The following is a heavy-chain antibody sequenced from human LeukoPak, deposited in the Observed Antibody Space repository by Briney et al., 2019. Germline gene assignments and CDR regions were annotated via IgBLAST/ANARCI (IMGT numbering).Heavy chain of an antibody. CDR2: INPKSGGT. V-gene: IGHV1-2*02. CDR3: ARKGYDSSGYLGY. J-gene: IGHJ4*02. D-gene: IGHD3-22*01. CDR1: GYTFTGYY. Sequence: ASVKLSCKASGYTFTGYYMHWVRQAPGQGLEWMGWINPKSGGTNYAQKFQGRVTMTRDTSISTAYMELSRLKSDDTAVYYCARKGYDSSGYLGYWGQGTLVTVSS.